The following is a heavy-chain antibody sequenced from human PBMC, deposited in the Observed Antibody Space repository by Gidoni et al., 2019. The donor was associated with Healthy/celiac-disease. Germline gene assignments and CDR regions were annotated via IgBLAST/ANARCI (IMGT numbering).Heavy chain of an antibody. CDR1: GFTFSSYS. V-gene: IGHV3-48*01. CDR3: ARTIAVAAPHDAFDI. D-gene: IGHD6-19*01. J-gene: IGHJ3*02. CDR2: ISSSSSTI. Sequence: EVQLVESGGGLVQPGGSLRLSCAASGFTFSSYSMNWVRQAPGKGLEWVSYISSSSSTIYYADSVKGLFTISRDNAKNSLYLQMNSLRAEDTAVYYCARTIAVAAPHDAFDIWGQGTMVTVSS.